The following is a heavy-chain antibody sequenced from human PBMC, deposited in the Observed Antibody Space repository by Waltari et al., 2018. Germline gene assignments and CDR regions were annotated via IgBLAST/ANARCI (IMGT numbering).Heavy chain of an antibody. Sequence: QVQLQESGPGLVKPSETLSLTCTVSGGSISSHYWSWIRQPPGKGLEGIGYIYYSGRTNYNPSLKSRVTISVDTSKNQFALKLSSVTAADTAVYYCARYYDSSGFNWFDPWGQGTLVTVSS. J-gene: IGHJ5*02. CDR1: GGSISSHY. V-gene: IGHV4-59*11. D-gene: IGHD3-22*01. CDR2: IYYSGRT. CDR3: ARYYDSSGFNWFDP.